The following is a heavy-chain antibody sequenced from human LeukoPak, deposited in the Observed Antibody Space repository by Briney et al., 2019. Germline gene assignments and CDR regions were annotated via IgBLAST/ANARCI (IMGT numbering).Heavy chain of an antibody. CDR2: INPNSGGT. J-gene: IGHJ4*02. V-gene: IGHV1-2*02. CDR3: ARVRPLLWFGELLLGFDY. CDR1: GYTFTCYY. D-gene: IGHD3-10*01. Sequence: ASVKVSCKASGYTFTCYYMHWVRQAPGQGLEWMGWINPNSGGTNYAQKFQGRVTMTRDTSISTAYMELSRLRSDDTAVYYCARVRPLLWFGELLLGFDYWGQGTLVTVSS.